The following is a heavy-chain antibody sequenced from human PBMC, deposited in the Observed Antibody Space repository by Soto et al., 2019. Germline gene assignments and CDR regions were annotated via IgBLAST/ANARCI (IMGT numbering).Heavy chain of an antibody. CDR1: GYTFTSYG. CDR3: ATSEWELPEYFQH. Sequence: ASVKVSCKASGYTFTSYGISWVRQAPGQGLEWMGWISAYNGNTNYAQKLQGRVTMTTDTSTSTAYIELRSLRSGDTAVYYCATSEWELPEYFQHWGQSTLVTVSS. J-gene: IGHJ1*01. CDR2: ISAYNGNT. V-gene: IGHV1-18*04. D-gene: IGHD1-26*01.